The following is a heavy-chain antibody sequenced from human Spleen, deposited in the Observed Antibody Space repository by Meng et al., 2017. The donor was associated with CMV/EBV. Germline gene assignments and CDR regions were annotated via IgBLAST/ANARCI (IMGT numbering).Heavy chain of an antibody. J-gene: IGHJ4*02. Sequence: SGGTITNNNYDWGWVRQTPGKGLEWIASIYYDGSSYYRPSLKSRATISVDTSKNQFSLRLNSVTAADTAVYFCARTNSGTYYGIFGHWGQGSLVTVSS. CDR2: IYYDGSS. V-gene: IGHV4-39*01. CDR1: GGTITNNNYD. D-gene: IGHD1-26*01. CDR3: ARTNSGTYYGIFGH.